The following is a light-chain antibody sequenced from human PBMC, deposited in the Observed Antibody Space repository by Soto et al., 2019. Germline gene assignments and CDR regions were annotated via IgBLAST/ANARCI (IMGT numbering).Light chain of an antibody. V-gene: IGKV3-20*01. CDR3: QQCGGSPT. J-gene: IGKJ1*01. CDR2: GAS. CDR1: QRISSTF. Sequence: EIVLTQSPGTLSLSPGERASLSSRASQRISSTFLAWYQQKPGQAPRLLIYGASSRATGIPDRFSGSGSGTDFTLTISRLEAEDFAMYYCQQCGGSPTFGQGTKVEVK.